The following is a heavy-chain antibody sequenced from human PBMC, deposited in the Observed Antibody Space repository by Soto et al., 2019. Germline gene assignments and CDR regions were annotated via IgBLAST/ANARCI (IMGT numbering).Heavy chain of an antibody. V-gene: IGHV1-46*03. D-gene: IGHD3-9*01. J-gene: IGHJ3*02. Sequence: GASVKVSCKASGYTFTSYYMHWVRQAPGQGLEWMGIINPSGGSTSYAQKFQGRVTMTRDTSTSTVYMELSSLRSEDTAVYYCAREQHYDILTGPANDAFDIWGQGTMVTVSS. CDR3: AREQHYDILTGPANDAFDI. CDR2: INPSGGST. CDR1: GYTFTSYY.